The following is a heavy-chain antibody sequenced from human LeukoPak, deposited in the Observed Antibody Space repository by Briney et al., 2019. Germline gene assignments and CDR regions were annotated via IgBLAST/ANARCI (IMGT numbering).Heavy chain of an antibody. J-gene: IGHJ5*02. Sequence: SETLSLTCSVSGPSVTSGGFYWGWLRQPPGKGLEWIATVYYTGSTYYDPSLKSRVTISIDTSKNQFSLSLRSLIAADTAVYYCARHSGSGSLSRPFDPWGQGTRVTVSS. D-gene: IGHD3-10*01. V-gene: IGHV4-39*01. CDR2: VYYTGST. CDR3: ARHSGSGSLSRPFDP. CDR1: GPSVTSGGFY.